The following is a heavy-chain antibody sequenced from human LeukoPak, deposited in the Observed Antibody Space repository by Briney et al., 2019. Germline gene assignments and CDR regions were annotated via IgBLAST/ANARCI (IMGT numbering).Heavy chain of an antibody. Sequence: GESLQISCKGSGYRFTSYWIGWVRQLPGKGLEWMGIIYPGDSDTRYSPSFQGQVTISADKSISTAYLQWSSLKASDTAMYYCARHGATVTTANSFDYWGQGTLVTVSS. CDR3: ARHGATVTTANSFDY. CDR1: GYRFTSYW. CDR2: IYPGDSDT. V-gene: IGHV5-51*01. J-gene: IGHJ4*02. D-gene: IGHD4-17*01.